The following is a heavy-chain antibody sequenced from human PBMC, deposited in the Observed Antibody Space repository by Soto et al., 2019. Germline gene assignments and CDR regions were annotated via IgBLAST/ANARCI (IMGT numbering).Heavy chain of an antibody. CDR2: ISYDESSK. D-gene: IGHD1-20*01. CDR3: ARQGIGARKYHYNYLDV. CDR1: GFTFSDYV. J-gene: IGHJ6*02. Sequence: QTGGSLRLSCVASGFTFSDYVMHWVRQAPGKGLEWVTLISYDESSKYFADSVKGRFSISRDNPKNTLYLEINSLRPEDTAVYFCARQGIGARKYHYNYLDVWGLGTTVTVSS. V-gene: IGHV3-30-3*01.